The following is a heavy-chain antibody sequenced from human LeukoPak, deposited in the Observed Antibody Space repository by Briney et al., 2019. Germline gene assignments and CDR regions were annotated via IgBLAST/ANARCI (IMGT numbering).Heavy chain of an antibody. V-gene: IGHV3-48*03. J-gene: IGHJ6*04. CDR3: AELGITMIGGV. D-gene: IGHD3-10*02. CDR1: GFTFSNSA. Sequence: GGSLRLSCAASGFTFSNSAMNWVRQAPGKGLEWVSYISSSGSTIYYADSVKGRFTISRDNAKNSLYLQMNSLRAEDTAVYYCAELGITMIGGVWGKGTTVTISS. CDR2: ISSSGSTI.